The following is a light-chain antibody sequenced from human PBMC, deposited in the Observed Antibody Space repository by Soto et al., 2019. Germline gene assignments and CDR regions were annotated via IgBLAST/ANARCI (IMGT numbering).Light chain of an antibody. J-gene: IGLJ3*02. CDR3: KPYDSSLSAVV. CDR1: ISNVGAGYD. Sequence: QSVLTQPPSVSGAPGQRVTISCIGSISNVGAGYDVHWYQQLPGAAPKLLISGNNNRPSGVPDRFSGSKSGTSASLAIAGLQAEDQADYYCKPYDSSLSAVVFGGGTKVTVL. V-gene: IGLV1-40*01. CDR2: GNN.